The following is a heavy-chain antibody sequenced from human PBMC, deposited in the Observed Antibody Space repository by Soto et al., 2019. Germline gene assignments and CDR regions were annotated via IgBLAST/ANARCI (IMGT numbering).Heavy chain of an antibody. V-gene: IGHV4-31*03. CDR1: GGSISSGSYY. J-gene: IGHJ4*02. CDR2: IYYSGST. Sequence: QVQLQESGPGLVKPSQTLSLTCTVSGGSISSGSYYWSWIRQHPGEGLEWIGYIYYSGSTNYNPSLKSRVTLSVDTSKNQFSLKLSSVTAADTGVYYCARGAVVVPAASWGQGTLVTVSS. CDR3: ARGAVVVPAAS. D-gene: IGHD2-2*01.